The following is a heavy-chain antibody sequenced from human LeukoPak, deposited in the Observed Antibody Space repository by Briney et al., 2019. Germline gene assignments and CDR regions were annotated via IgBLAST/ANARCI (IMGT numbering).Heavy chain of an antibody. CDR3: AKGRGDDEEVSPPSFDY. D-gene: IGHD2-21*02. V-gene: IGHV3-30*02. CDR2: IWYDGSNK. Sequence: GGSLRLSCAASGFTFSSYGMHWVRQTPGKGLEWVAAIWYDGSNKYYADSVKGRFTISRDNSKNTLYLQMNSLRTEDTALYYCAKGRGDDEEVSPPSFDYWGQGTLVTVSS. J-gene: IGHJ4*02. CDR1: GFTFSSYG.